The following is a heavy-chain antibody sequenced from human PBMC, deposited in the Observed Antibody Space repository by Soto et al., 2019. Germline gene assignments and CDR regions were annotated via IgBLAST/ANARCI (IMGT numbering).Heavy chain of an antibody. Sequence: GGSLRLSCAASGFTVSSNYMSWVRQAPGKGLEWVSVIYSGGSTYYADSVKGRFTISRDNSKNTLYLQMNSLRAEDTAVYYCARIQTYYYDSSGYYRYQYFDYWGQGTLVTVSS. D-gene: IGHD3-22*01. CDR3: ARIQTYYYDSSGYYRYQYFDY. CDR2: IYSGGST. J-gene: IGHJ4*02. CDR1: GFTVSSNY. V-gene: IGHV3-53*01.